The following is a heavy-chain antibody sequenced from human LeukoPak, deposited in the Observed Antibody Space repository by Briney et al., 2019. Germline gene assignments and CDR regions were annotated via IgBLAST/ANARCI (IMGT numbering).Heavy chain of an antibody. CDR1: GGSISSGDYY. V-gene: IGHV4-30-4*01. D-gene: IGHD3-10*01. CDR3: ARVDYGSGVILDV. Sequence: SETLSLTCTVSGGSISSGDYYWSWIRQPPGKGLEWIGYIYYSGSTYYNPSLESRVTISVDTSKDQFSLKLSSVTAADTAVYYCARVDYGSGVILDVWGQGTTVTVSS. CDR2: IYYSGST. J-gene: IGHJ6*02.